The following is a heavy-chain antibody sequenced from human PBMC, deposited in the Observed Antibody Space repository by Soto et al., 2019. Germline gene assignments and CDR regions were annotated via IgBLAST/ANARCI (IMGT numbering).Heavy chain of an antibody. Sequence: PSETLSLTCTVSSDSISSYYCNWIRQPAGKGLEWIGRIYTRGGTTYNPSLKSRVTMSVDTSKNQFSLKLNSVTAADTAVYYCARDLEYSNYWVLKYWGKGTLVTGSS. CDR3: ARDLEYSNYWVLKY. J-gene: IGHJ4*02. CDR2: IYTRGGT. D-gene: IGHD6-6*01. V-gene: IGHV4-4*07. CDR1: SDSISSYY.